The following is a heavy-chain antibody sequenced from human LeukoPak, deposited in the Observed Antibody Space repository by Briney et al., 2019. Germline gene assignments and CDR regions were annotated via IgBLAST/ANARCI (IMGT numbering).Heavy chain of an antibody. CDR2: MNPNSGNT. CDR1: GYTFTSYD. J-gene: IGHJ4*02. D-gene: IGHD3-10*01. V-gene: IGHV1-8*01. Sequence: GASVKVSCKASGYTFTSYDINWVRQATGQGLEWMGWMNPNSGNTGYAQKFQGRVTMTRNTSISTAYMELSSLRSEDTAVYYCARGPGVVRGAPRDYWGQGTLVTVSS. CDR3: ARGPGVVRGAPRDY.